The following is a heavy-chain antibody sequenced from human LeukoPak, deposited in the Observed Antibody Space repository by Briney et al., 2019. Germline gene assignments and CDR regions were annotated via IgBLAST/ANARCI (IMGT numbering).Heavy chain of an antibody. Sequence: GGSLRLSCAASGFAFSLYAMSWVRQAPGKGLEWVPGISGVGGGTYYADSVKGRFTVSRDDSKDTLYLQLSSLRAEDTAVYFCVKDCGGGTCYSDYWGQGTLVTVSS. CDR2: ISGVGGGT. V-gene: IGHV3-23*01. CDR1: GFAFSLYA. CDR3: VKDCGGGTCYSDY. J-gene: IGHJ4*02. D-gene: IGHD2-21*01.